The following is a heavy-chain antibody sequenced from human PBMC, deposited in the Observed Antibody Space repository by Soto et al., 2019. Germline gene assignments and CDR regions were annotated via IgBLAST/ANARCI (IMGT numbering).Heavy chain of an antibody. J-gene: IGHJ6*02. CDR2: IIPIFGTA. Sequence: QVQLVQSGAEVKKPGSSVKVSCKASGGTFSSYAISWVRQAPGQGLEWMGGIIPIFGTANYAQKFQGRVTITADESTSTAYMELSSMRSEDTDVYYCARGRYQPLLYYYYSGMDVWGQGTTVTVSS. CDR3: ARGRYQPLLYYYYSGMDV. V-gene: IGHV1-69*12. D-gene: IGHD2-2*01. CDR1: GGTFSSYA.